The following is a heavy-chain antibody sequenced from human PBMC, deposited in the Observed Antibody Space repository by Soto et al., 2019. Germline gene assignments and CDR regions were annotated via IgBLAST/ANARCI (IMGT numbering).Heavy chain of an antibody. CDR3: AREPLAHYYFDL. CDR2: MYNSERT. V-gene: IGHV4-4*07. CDR1: GGSISGYY. Sequence: NPSETLSLTCTVSGGSISGYYWSWIRQPAGKGLEWIGRMYNSERTNYNPSLKSRVTMSMDTSKNQFSLKLTSVTAADTAVYFCAREPLAHYYFDLWGQGTLVTVSS. J-gene: IGHJ4*02.